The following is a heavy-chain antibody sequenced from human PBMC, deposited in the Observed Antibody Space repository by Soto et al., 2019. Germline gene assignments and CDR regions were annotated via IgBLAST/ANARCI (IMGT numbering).Heavy chain of an antibody. V-gene: IGHV4-61*08. CDR1: GGSISSGGYY. Sequence: SETLSLTCAVSGGSISSGGYYWSWIRQPPGKGLEWIGYFYYTGSTNYNPSLKSRGTISIDASKNQFSLRLSSVTAADTAVYYCARSMHYSDGSNYSPFDYWGQGTLVTVSS. CDR2: FYYTGST. CDR3: ARSMHYSDGSNYSPFDY. D-gene: IGHD3-22*01. J-gene: IGHJ4*02.